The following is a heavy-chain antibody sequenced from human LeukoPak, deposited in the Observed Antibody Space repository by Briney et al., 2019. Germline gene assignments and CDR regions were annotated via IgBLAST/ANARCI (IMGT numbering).Heavy chain of an antibody. CDR2: MYYGGSP. CDR3: AGGSDYGDY. V-gene: IGHV4-59*01. D-gene: IGHD3-3*01. CDR1: GASISSYY. Sequence: SETLSLTCTVSGASISSYYWSWIRQPPGKGLEWIGYMYYGGSPNYNPSLKSRITISINTSKNQFSLRLTSVTAADTAVYYCAGGSDYGDYWGQGTLVTVSS. J-gene: IGHJ4*02.